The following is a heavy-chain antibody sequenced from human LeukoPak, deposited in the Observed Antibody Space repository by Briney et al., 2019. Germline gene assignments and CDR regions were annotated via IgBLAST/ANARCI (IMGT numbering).Heavy chain of an antibody. J-gene: IGHJ4*02. CDR2: IIPILGIA. Sequence: ASVKVSCKASGGTFSSYAISWVRQAPGQGLEWMGRIIPILGIANYAQKFQGRVTITADKSTSTAYMELSSLRSEDTAVYYCARLDYYDSSGKFDYWGQGTRVTVSS. CDR1: GGTFSSYA. D-gene: IGHD3-22*01. CDR3: ARLDYYDSSGKFDY. V-gene: IGHV1-69*04.